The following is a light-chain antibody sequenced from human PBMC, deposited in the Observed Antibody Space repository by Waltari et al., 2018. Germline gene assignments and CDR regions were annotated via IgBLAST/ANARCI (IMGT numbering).Light chain of an antibody. CDR3: HAAADNNWF. J-gene: IGLJ2*01. CDR2: KEP. CDR1: VLAEKY. V-gene: IGLV3-27*01. Sequence: YDLAQQFSVSVSPGQTATITCSADVLAEKYVRWFQQRPGQAPTLILYKEPERPSGIPERFSGSSSGSTVTLTIRGALLEDEADYHCHAAADNNWFFGGGTKLTVL.